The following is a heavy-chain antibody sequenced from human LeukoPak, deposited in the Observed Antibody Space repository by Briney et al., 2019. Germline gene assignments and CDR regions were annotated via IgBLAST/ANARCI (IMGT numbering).Heavy chain of an antibody. V-gene: IGHV4-38-2*01. Sequence: ASETLSLTCAVSGYSISSGYYWGWIQQSPGKGLEWIGTIHHSGSTYYNPSLKSRVTISVDRSKNQFSLRLSSVTAADTAVYYCARQDVSGYYSSYWYFDLWGRGTLVTVSS. CDR1: GYSISSGYY. J-gene: IGHJ2*01. CDR2: IHHSGST. D-gene: IGHD3-22*01. CDR3: ARQDVSGYYSSYWYFDL.